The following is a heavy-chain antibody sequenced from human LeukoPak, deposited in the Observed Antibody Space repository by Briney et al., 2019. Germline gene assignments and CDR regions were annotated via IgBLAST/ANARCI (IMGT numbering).Heavy chain of an antibody. CDR3: ARQYYDRDAFDI. J-gene: IGHJ3*02. D-gene: IGHD3-22*01. Sequence: SVKVSCKASGGTFSSYAISWVRQAPGQGLEWMGRIIPILGIANYAQKFQRRVTITADKSTSTAYMELSSLRSEDTAVYYCARQYYDRDAFDIWGQGTMVTVSS. CDR2: IIPILGIA. V-gene: IGHV1-69*04. CDR1: GGTFSSYA.